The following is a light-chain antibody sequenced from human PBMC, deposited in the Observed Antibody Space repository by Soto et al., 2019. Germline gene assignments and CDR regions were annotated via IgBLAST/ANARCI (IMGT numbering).Light chain of an antibody. CDR1: QTVGNNY. CDR3: RQSATSPRT. V-gene: IGKV3-20*01. J-gene: IGKJ1*01. Sequence: EIVLTQSPGTLSLSPGERATLSCRASQTVGNNYLDWYQQKPGQAPRLLIYVASSRATVIPDRFSGSGSGTDFTLTISRLEPEDFAVYYCRQSATSPRTFGQGTKVEIK. CDR2: VAS.